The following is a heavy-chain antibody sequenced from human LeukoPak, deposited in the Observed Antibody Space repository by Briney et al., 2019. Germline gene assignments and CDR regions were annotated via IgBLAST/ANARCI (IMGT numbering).Heavy chain of an antibody. D-gene: IGHD4-23*01. CDR2: IWYDGSNK. CDR3: AKDGGPAHLDAFDI. V-gene: IGHV3-33*06. J-gene: IGHJ3*02. Sequence: GGSLRLSXAASGFTFRSYGMHWVRQAPGKGLEWVAVIWYDGSNKYYADSVKGRFTISRDNSKNTLYLQMNSLRAEDTAVYYCAKDGGPAHLDAFDIWGQGTMVTVSS. CDR1: GFTFRSYG.